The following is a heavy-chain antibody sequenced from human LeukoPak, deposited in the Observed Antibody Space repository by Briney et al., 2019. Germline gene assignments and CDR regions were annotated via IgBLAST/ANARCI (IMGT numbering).Heavy chain of an antibody. Sequence: ASVKVSCKASGYTFTSYGISWVRHAPGQGLEWMGWISAYNGNTNYAQKLQGRVTMTTDTSTSTAYMELRSLRSDDTAVYYCARDLLDCSSTSCYVAIKDYYYGMDVWGKGTTVTVSS. CDR3: ARDLLDCSSTSCYVAIKDYYYGMDV. J-gene: IGHJ6*01. CDR1: GYTFTSYG. D-gene: IGHD2-2*01. CDR2: ISAYNGNT. V-gene: IGHV1-18*04.